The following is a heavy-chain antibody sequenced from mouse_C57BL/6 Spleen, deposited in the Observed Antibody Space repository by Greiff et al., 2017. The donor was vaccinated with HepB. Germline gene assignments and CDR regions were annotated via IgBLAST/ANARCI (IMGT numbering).Heavy chain of an antibody. CDR1: GFSLTSYG. V-gene: IGHV2-5*01. J-gene: IGHJ2*01. CDR2: IWRGGST. CDR3: AKTYSNYRSGFDY. D-gene: IGHD2-5*01. Sequence: VKLEESGPGLVQPSQSLSITCTVSGFSLTSYGVHWVRQSPGKGLEWLGVIWRGGSTDYNAAFMSRLSITKDNSKSQVFFKMNSLQADDTAIYYCAKTYSNYRSGFDYWGQGTTLTVSS.